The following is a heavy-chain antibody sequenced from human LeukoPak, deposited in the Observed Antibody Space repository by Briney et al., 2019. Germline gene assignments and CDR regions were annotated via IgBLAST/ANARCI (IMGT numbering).Heavy chain of an antibody. Sequence: PETLSLTCAVYGGSFSGYYWSWIRQPPGKGLEWIGEINHSGSTNYNPSLKSRVTISVDTSKNQFSLKLSSVTAADTAVYYCAREGTAGTNLNWFDPWGQGTLVTVSS. J-gene: IGHJ5*02. CDR3: AREGTAGTNLNWFDP. CDR2: INHSGST. CDR1: GGSFSGYY. D-gene: IGHD1-1*01. V-gene: IGHV4-34*01.